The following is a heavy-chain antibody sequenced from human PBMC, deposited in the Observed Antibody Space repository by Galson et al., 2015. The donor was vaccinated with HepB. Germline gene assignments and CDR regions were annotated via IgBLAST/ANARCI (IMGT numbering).Heavy chain of an antibody. J-gene: IGHJ4*02. CDR3: VRDQGWGELSFDR. Sequence: SLRLSCAGSGFGFSYHAMSWVRQAPGKGLEWTSLIRRDGSATYYADSVKGRFTISRDNARNSVFLQLNNLTVDDTGFYYRVRDQGWGELSFDRWGQGSLVTVAS. CDR2: IRRDGSAT. D-gene: IGHD3-16*02. V-gene: IGHV3-48*03. CDR1: GFGFSYHA.